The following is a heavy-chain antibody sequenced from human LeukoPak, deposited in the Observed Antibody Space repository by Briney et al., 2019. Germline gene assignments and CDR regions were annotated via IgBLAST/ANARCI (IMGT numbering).Heavy chain of an antibody. Sequence: ASVKVSCKASGYTFTCYYMHWVRQAPGQGLEWMGWINPNSGGTNYAQKFQGRVTMTRDTSISTAYMELSWLRSDDTAVYYCARDMVRGPIFAWGQGTLVTVSS. CDR2: INPNSGGT. V-gene: IGHV1-2*02. J-gene: IGHJ4*02. CDR3: ARDMVRGPIFA. CDR1: GYTFTCYY. D-gene: IGHD3-10*01.